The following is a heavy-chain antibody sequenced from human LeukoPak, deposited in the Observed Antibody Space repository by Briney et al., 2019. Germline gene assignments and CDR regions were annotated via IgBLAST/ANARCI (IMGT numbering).Heavy chain of an antibody. D-gene: IGHD3-22*01. Sequence: PSETLSLTCTVSGGSISSYYWSWIRQPPGKGLEWIGYIYYSVSTNYNPSLKSRVTISVDTSKNQFSLKLSSVTAADTAVYYCARDQYYYDSSGYYYDAFDIWGQGTMVTVSS. CDR3: ARDQYYYDSSGYYYDAFDI. CDR2: IYYSVST. J-gene: IGHJ3*02. V-gene: IGHV4-59*01. CDR1: GGSISSYY.